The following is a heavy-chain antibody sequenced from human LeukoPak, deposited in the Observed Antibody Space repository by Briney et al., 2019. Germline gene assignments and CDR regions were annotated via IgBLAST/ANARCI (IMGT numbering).Heavy chain of an antibody. J-gene: IGHJ6*03. V-gene: IGHV3-23*01. Sequence: GGSLRLSCAASGFTFSSYAMSWVRQAPGKGLEWVSAISGSGGSTYYADSVKGRFTISRDNSKNTLYLQMNSLRAEDTAVYYCAKDXPNYGDYSRYYYYYMDVWGKGTTVTVSS. CDR2: ISGSGGST. CDR3: AKDXPNYGDYSRYYYYYMDV. D-gene: IGHD4-17*01. CDR1: GFTFSSYA.